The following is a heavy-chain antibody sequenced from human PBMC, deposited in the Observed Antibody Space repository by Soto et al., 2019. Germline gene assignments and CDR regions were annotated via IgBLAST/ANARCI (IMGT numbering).Heavy chain of an antibody. CDR2: IYYSGST. J-gene: IGHJ4*02. V-gene: IGHV4-31*03. Sequence: PSETLCVTCTVSGGSISSGGYYWSWHRQHPGKGLEWIGYIYYSGSTYYNPSLKSRVTISVDTSKNQFSLKLSSVTAADTAVYYCARVSSSPLNFDYWGQGTLVTVSS. CDR1: GGSISSGGYY. D-gene: IGHD6-13*01. CDR3: ARVSSSPLNFDY.